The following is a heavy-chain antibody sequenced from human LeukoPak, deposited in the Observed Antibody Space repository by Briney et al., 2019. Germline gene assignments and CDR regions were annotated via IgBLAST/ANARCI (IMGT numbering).Heavy chain of an antibody. Sequence: GGSLRLSCATSGFTFSAYGMSWFRQAPGKGLEWVSAITYSSGNTYYADSVKGRFTISRDNSKNTLYLQMNSLRAEDTALYYCAKDGTGCGGDCYSDYWGQGTLVTVSS. V-gene: IGHV3-23*01. CDR1: GFTFSAYG. D-gene: IGHD2-21*02. J-gene: IGHJ4*02. CDR2: ITYSSGNT. CDR3: AKDGTGCGGDCYSDY.